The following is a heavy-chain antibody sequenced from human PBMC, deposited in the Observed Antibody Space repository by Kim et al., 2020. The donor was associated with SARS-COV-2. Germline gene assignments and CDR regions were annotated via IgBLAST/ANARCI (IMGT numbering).Heavy chain of an antibody. V-gene: IGHV4-39*01. J-gene: IGHJ5*02. D-gene: IGHD2-2*01. CDR3: ATHWGDIVVVPAAPVWFDP. Sequence: SETLSLTCTVSGGSISSSSYYWGWICQPPGKGLEWIGSIYYSGSTYYNPSLKSRVTISVDTSKNQFSLKLSSVTAADTAVYYCATHWGDIVVVPAAPVWFDPWGQGTLVTVSS. CDR1: GGSISSSSYY. CDR2: IYYSGST.